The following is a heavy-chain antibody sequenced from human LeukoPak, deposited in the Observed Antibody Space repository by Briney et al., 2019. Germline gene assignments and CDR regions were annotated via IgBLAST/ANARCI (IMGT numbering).Heavy chain of an antibody. CDR2: ISSNSRNI. CDR1: GFTTYT. D-gene: IGHD3-10*01. CDR3: ARGREVLGDLSSLYFDY. J-gene: IGHJ4*02. V-gene: IGHV3-21*01. Sequence: GGSLRLSCAASGFTTYTLHWVRQAPGKGLQWVSSISSNSRNIYYTDSVKGRFTISRDNAKSSLYLQMNSLRVEDTAVYYCARGREVLGDLSSLYFDYWGQGTLVTVSS.